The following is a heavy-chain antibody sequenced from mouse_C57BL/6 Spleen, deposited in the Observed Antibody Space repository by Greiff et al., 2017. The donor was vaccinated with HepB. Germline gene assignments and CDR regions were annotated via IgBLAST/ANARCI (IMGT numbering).Heavy chain of an antibody. Sequence: VQVVESGPELVKPGASVKISCKASGYAFSSSWMNWVKQRPGKGLEWIGRIYPGDGDTNYNGKFKGKATLTADKSSSTAYMQLSSLTSEDSAVYFCARFYDYDGFAYWGQGTLVTVSA. V-gene: IGHV1-82*01. CDR1: GYAFSSSW. D-gene: IGHD2-4*01. J-gene: IGHJ3*01. CDR3: ARFYDYDGFAY. CDR2: IYPGDGDT.